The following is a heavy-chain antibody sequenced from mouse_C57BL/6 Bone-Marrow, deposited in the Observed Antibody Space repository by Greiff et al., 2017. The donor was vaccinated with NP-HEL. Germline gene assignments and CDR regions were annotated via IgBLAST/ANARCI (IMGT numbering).Heavy chain of an antibody. CDR3: ARYLYSLDY. Sequence: DVMLVESGGGLVQPGGSLSLSCAASGFTFTDYYMSWVRQPPGKALEWLGFIRNKANGYTTEYSASVKGRFTISRDNSQSILYLQMNALRAEDSATYYCARYLYSLDYWGQGTTLTVSS. V-gene: IGHV7-3*01. CDR2: IRNKANGYTT. D-gene: IGHD2-1*01. CDR1: GFTFTDYY. J-gene: IGHJ2*01.